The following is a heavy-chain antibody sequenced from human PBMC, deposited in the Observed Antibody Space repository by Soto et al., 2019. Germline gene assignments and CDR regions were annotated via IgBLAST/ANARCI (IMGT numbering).Heavy chain of an antibody. Sequence: QVQLQESGPGLVKPSETLSLTCAVSGDSISSYYCMWIRQPPGKGLESIGYLYYGRSANYNPSLKSLVTLSVDTPTNQCSLTLSSMTAADTAVYYCALRSMAVVPEYWGQGTLVTVSS. CDR1: GDSISSYY. J-gene: IGHJ4*02. CDR2: LYYGRSA. V-gene: IGHV4-59*01. D-gene: IGHD3-22*01. CDR3: ALRSMAVVPEY.